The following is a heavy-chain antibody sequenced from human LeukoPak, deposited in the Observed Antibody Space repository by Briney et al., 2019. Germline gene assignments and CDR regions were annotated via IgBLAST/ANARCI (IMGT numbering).Heavy chain of an antibody. D-gene: IGHD6-13*01. Sequence: PSETLSLTCTVSGGSISSYYWSWIRQPPGKGLEWIGYIYYSGSTNYNPSLKSRVTISVDTSKNQFSLKLSSVTAADTAVYYCARLSGYSSSWQGWFDPWGQGTLVTVSS. CDR2: IYYSGST. V-gene: IGHV4-59*08. CDR1: GGSISSYY. CDR3: ARLSGYSSSWQGWFDP. J-gene: IGHJ5*02.